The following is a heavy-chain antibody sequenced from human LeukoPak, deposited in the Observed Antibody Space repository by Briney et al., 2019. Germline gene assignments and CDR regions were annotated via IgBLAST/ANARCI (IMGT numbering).Heavy chain of an antibody. J-gene: IGHJ6*02. CDR1: GYTFTSYG. CDR2: ISAYNGNT. Sequence: GASVKVSCKASGYTFTSYGISWVRQAPGQGLEWMGWISAYNGNTNYAQKLQGRVTMTTDTSTSTAYMELRSLRSDDTAAYYCARDKSYGVTTSRYYYYGMDVWGQGTTVTVSS. CDR3: ARDKSYGVTTSRYYYYGMDV. V-gene: IGHV1-18*01. D-gene: IGHD4-17*01.